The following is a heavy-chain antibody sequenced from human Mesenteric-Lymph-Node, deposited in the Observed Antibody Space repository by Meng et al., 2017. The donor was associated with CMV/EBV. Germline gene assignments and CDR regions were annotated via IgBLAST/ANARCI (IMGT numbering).Heavy chain of an antibody. D-gene: IGHD1-26*01. V-gene: IGHV3-66*01. CDR2: IYFGGGT. J-gene: IGHJ4*02. CDR3: ARDWEDGGGYFDF. CDR1: GFIVSSNY. Sequence: GESLKISCAASGFIVSSNYMSWVRQAPGKGLEWVSVIYFGGGTYYADSVKGRFTISRDNSKNTLYLQMNGLRAEDTAVYYCARDWEDGGGYFDFWGQGTLVTVSS.